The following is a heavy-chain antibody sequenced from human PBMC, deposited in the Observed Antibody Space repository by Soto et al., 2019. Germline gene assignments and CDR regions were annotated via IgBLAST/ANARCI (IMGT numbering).Heavy chain of an antibody. CDR3: ARQLAYCGGDCFTEPVDY. CDR2: INPNSGDT. D-gene: IGHD2-21*02. J-gene: IGHJ4*02. Sequence: QAQLVQSGAEVKRPGASVKVSCEASGYTFTSYYLHWVRQAPGQGLEWMGWINPNSGDTKYAQKFRGRVTMTRDTSITTAYMEVQRLTADDTAVYYCARQLAYCGGDCFTEPVDYWGQGTLVTVSS. CDR1: GYTFTSYY. V-gene: IGHV1-2*02.